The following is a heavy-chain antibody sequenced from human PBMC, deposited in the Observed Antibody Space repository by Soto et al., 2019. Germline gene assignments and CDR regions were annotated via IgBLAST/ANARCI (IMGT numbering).Heavy chain of an antibody. CDR1: GGSFSGYY. CDR3: ARGTRAAAGNNWFVP. J-gene: IGHJ5*02. D-gene: IGHD6-13*01. CDR2: INHSGST. Sequence: SETLSLTCAVYGGSFSGYYWSWIRQPPGKGLEWIGEINHSGSTNYNPSLKSRVTISVDTSKNQFSLKLSSVTAADTAVYYCARGTRAAAGNNWFVPWGQGTLVTVSS. V-gene: IGHV4-34*01.